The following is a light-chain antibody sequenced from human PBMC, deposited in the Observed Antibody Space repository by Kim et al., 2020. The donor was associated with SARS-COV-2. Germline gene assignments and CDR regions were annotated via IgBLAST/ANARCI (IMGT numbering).Light chain of an antibody. CDR2: GAS. CDR1: QSVSSN. Sequence: ETVMTQSPATLSVSPGERATLSCRASQSVSSNLAWYQQKPGQAPRLVIYGASTRATGIPARFSGSGSGTEFTLTISSLQSEDFAVYYCQQYDNWPPLTFGGGTKVDIK. J-gene: IGKJ4*01. CDR3: QQYDNWPPLT. V-gene: IGKV3-15*01.